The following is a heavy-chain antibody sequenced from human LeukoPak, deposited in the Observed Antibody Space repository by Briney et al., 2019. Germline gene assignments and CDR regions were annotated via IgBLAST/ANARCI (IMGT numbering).Heavy chain of an antibody. Sequence: GGSLRLSCAASGFTFSSYEMNWVRQAPGKGLERVSYISSSGSTIYYADSVKGRFTISRDNAKNSLYLQMNSLRAEDTAVYYCARDKVGYCSSTSCQGYYYYGMDVWGQGTTVTVSS. CDR1: GFTFSSYE. CDR3: ARDKVGYCSSTSCQGYYYYGMDV. D-gene: IGHD2-2*01. CDR2: ISSSGSTI. J-gene: IGHJ6*02. V-gene: IGHV3-48*03.